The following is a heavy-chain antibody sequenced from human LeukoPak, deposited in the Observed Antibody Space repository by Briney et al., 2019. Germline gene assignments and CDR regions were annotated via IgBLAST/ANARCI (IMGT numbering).Heavy chain of an antibody. CDR3: ARVKGQQLVVGGFDY. J-gene: IGHJ4*02. V-gene: IGHV1-2*02. CDR2: INPNSGGT. CDR1: GYTFTGYY. D-gene: IGHD6-13*01. Sequence: ASVKVSCKASGYTFTGYYMHWVRQAPGQGLEWMGWINPNSGGTNYAQKFQGRVTMTRDTSIRTAYMELSRLRSDDTAVYYCARVKGQQLVVGGFDYWGQGTLVTVSS.